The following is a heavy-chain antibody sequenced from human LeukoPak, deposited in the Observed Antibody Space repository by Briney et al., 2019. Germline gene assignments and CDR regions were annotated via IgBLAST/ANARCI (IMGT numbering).Heavy chain of an antibody. D-gene: IGHD2-15*01. V-gene: IGHV3-21*01. CDR2: ISGDSRYI. CDR1: GFTFSSYT. CDR3: ARDLSLYCSGGSCYSLNY. Sequence: GGSLRLSCAASGFTFSSYTFNWVRQAPGKGLEWVSAISGDSRYIYYTDSVRGRFTISRDNAENSLYLQMNRLRAEDTAVYYCARDLSLYCSGGSCYSLNYWGQGTLVTVSS. J-gene: IGHJ4*02.